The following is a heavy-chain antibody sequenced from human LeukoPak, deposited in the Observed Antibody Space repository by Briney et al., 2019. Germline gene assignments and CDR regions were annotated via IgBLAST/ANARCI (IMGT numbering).Heavy chain of an antibody. Sequence: GESLKISCKGPRHSFHSQWIGWVRQMPGKGLEWMGIIYPDDSDTRYSPSFQGQVTISADKSISTAYLQWNSLEASDSAIYYCARRGDSDFRIDWGQGTLVTVSS. V-gene: IGHV5-51*01. D-gene: IGHD2-21*02. J-gene: IGHJ4*02. CDR1: RHSFHSQW. CDR2: IYPDDSDT. CDR3: ARRGDSDFRID.